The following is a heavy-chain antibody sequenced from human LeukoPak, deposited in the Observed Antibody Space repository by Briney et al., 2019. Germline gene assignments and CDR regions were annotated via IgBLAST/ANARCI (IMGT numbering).Heavy chain of an antibody. Sequence: GSSVKVSCKASGGTFSSYAISWVRQAPGQGLEWMGGIIPIFGTANYAQKFQGRATITADESTSTAYMELSSLRSEDTAVYYCARADGYQGTEGYWGQGTLVTVSS. J-gene: IGHJ4*02. V-gene: IGHV1-69*01. CDR3: ARADGYQGTEGY. CDR1: GGTFSSYA. D-gene: IGHD5-24*01. CDR2: IIPIFGTA.